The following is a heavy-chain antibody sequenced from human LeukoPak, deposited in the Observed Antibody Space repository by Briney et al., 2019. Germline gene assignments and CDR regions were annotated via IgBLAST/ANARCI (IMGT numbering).Heavy chain of an antibody. CDR1: GFTFSSYW. D-gene: IGHD3-3*01. V-gene: IGHV3-7*01. CDR3: TRGNLMTIFGVVSPGYFDY. Sequence: GGSLRLSCAASGFTFSSYWMSWVRQAPGKGLEWVANIKQVGSEQYYVDSVKGRFTISREHAKNSLYLQMNSLRAETTVGYYLTRGNLMTIFGVVSPGYFDYWGQGTLVAVSS. CDR2: IKQVGSEQ. J-gene: IGHJ4*02.